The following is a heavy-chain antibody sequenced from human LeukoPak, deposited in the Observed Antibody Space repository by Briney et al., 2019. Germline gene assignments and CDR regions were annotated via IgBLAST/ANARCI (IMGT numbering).Heavy chain of an antibody. CDR2: IFHSGST. CDR3: ARGKVVAGTPGQNSWDY. V-gene: IGHV4-4*02. J-gene: IGHJ4*02. Sequence: PSETLSLTCAVSGGSISSNNWWSWVRQPPGKGLEWIGEIFHSGSTNYNPSLKSRVTISVDKSKNQFSLRLSSVTAADTAVYYCARGKVVAGTPGQNSWDYWGQGTLVTVSS. D-gene: IGHD6-19*01. CDR1: GGSISSNNW.